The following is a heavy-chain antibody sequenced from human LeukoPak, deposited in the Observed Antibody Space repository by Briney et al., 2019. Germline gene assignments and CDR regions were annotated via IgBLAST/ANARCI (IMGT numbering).Heavy chain of an antibody. J-gene: IGHJ5*02. V-gene: IGHV4-59*08. Sequence: SETLSLTCAVSGGSISSYYWTWIRQPPGKGLEWVGYIQNSAIYRAKIKSSPSLQSRVSLSIDTSKNQVSLTVNSVTAADTAVYYCAMSPPRGAWFDPWGQGTLVTVSS. D-gene: IGHD4/OR15-4a*01. CDR3: AMSPPRGAWFDP. CDR2: IQNSAIYRAKI. CDR1: GGSISSYY.